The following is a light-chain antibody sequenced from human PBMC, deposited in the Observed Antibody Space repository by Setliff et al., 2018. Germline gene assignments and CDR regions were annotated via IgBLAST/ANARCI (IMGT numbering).Light chain of an antibody. CDR2: DVS. J-gene: IGLJ1*01. CDR3: RSYAGGSTYV. Sequence: QSVLTQPASVSGSPGQSVTISCTGTNNDVGAYNYVSWYQQHPGKAPKFMIYDVSKRSSGASDRFSGSKSGNTASLTISGLQAEDEADYYCRSYAGGSTYVFGTGTKVTV. CDR1: NNDVGAYNY. V-gene: IGLV2-23*02.